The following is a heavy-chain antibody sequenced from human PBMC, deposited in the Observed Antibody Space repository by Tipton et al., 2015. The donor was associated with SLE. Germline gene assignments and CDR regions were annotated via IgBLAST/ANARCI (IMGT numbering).Heavy chain of an antibody. J-gene: IGHJ3*01. CDR3: ARVGVPGVLGARAFNL. Sequence: GSLRLSCAASGFSFSTFAMHWVRQAPGKGLEWVAVVYSGGATYYADAVKDRFTISRDDSKNMLFLQMNSLRAEDTALYYCARVGVPGVLGARAFNLWGQGTMVTVSS. V-gene: IGHV3-53*05. CDR1: GFSFSTFA. D-gene: IGHD4/OR15-4a*01. CDR2: VYSGGAT.